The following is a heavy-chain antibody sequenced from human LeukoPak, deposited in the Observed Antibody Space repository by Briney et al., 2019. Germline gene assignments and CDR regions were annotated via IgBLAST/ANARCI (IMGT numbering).Heavy chain of an antibody. D-gene: IGHD1-26*01. Sequence: GGSLRLSCAASGFTFSSNWMHWVRQAPGKGLVWVSRIKEDGSTTNYADSVKGRSTIFRDNAKNTLYLQMNSLRAEDTAVYYCVRDLGGRSGHWGQGTLVTVSS. CDR1: GFTFSSNW. J-gene: IGHJ4*02. CDR2: IKEDGSTT. V-gene: IGHV3-74*01. CDR3: VRDLGGRSGH.